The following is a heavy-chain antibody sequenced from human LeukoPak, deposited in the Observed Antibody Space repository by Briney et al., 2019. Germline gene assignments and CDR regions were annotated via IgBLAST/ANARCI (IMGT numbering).Heavy chain of an antibody. CDR2: IYYSGST. D-gene: IGHD2-15*01. J-gene: IGHJ3*02. CDR1: GGSISSSSYC. CDR3: AIYREGTYGRAFDI. Sequence: SETLSLTCTVSGGSISSSSYCWGWIRQPPGKGLEWIGSIYYSGSTYYNPSLKSRVTISVDTSKNQFSLKLSSVTAADTAVYYCAIYREGTYGRAFDIWGQGTMVTVSS. V-gene: IGHV4-39*01.